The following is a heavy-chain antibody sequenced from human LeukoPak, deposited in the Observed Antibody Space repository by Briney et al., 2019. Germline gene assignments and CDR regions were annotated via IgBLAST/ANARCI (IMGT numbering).Heavy chain of an antibody. V-gene: IGHV3-23*01. Sequence: GGSLRLSCAASGFTLSGYAMSWVRQAPGKGPEWVSAISGSGAGTYYADSVKGRFTISRDNSKNTLYLQMNSLRAEDTAVYYCARDPGFGELTYNWFDPWGQGTLVTVSS. CDR3: ARDPGFGELTYNWFDP. CDR2: ISGSGAGT. D-gene: IGHD3-10*01. J-gene: IGHJ5*02. CDR1: GFTLSGYA.